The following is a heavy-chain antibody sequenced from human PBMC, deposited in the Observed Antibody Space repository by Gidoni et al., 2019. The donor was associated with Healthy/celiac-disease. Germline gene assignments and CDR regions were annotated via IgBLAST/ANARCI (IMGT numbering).Heavy chain of an antibody. CDR3: AHFSRLGELSLTGSSYYGMDV. D-gene: IGHD3-10*01. Sequence: QITLKESGPTLVKPTQTLTLTCTFSGFSLSTSGVGVGWIRQPPGKAREWLALIYWDDDKRYSPSLKSRLTITKDTSKNQVVLTMTNMDPVDTATYYCAHFSRLGELSLTGSSYYGMDVWGQGTTVTVSS. V-gene: IGHV2-5*02. J-gene: IGHJ6*02. CDR1: GFSLSTSGVG. CDR2: IYWDDDK.